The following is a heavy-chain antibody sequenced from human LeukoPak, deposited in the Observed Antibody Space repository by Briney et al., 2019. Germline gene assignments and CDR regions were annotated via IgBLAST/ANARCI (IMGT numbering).Heavy chain of an antibody. V-gene: IGHV3-33*08. D-gene: IGHD1-26*01. Sequence: GGSLRLSCAASAFTFSNYWMSWVRQAPGKGLEWVAVIYYDGSNQYCADSVKGRFTVSRDNAKNTLYLQMDSLRAEDTAVYYCATDRNSGKYYDYWGQGTLVTVSS. CDR2: IYYDGSNQ. CDR1: AFTFSNYW. J-gene: IGHJ4*02. CDR3: ATDRNSGKYYDY.